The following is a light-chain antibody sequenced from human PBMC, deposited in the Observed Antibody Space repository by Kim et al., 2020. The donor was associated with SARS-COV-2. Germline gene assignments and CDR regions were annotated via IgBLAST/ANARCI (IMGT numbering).Light chain of an antibody. Sequence: SPWERATLSCRASPSVSSNLAWYQQTPGQAPRLLIYGASTRATGIPARFSGSGSGTEFTLTISSLQSEDFAVYYCQQYNNWPPLTFGGGTKVEIK. V-gene: IGKV3-15*01. CDR2: GAS. CDR3: QQYNNWPPLT. CDR1: PSVSSN. J-gene: IGKJ4*01.